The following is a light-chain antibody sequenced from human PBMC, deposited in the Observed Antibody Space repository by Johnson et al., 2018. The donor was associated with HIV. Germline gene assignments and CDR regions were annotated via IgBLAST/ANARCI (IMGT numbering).Light chain of an antibody. V-gene: IGLV1-51*01. CDR2: DNN. CDR3: GTWDSSLGAWV. Sequence: QSVLTQPPSVSAAPGQKVTIYCSGSSSNVGNNYVSWYQQLPGTAPKLLIYDNNKRPSGIPDRFSGSTSGTSATLAITGLQTGDEADYYCGTWDSSLGAWVFGTGTKVTVL. CDR1: SSNVGNNY. J-gene: IGLJ1*01.